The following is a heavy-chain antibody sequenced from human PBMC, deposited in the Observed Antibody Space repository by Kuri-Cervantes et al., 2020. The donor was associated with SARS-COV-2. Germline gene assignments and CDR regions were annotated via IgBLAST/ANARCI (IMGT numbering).Heavy chain of an antibody. J-gene: IGHJ4*02. V-gene: IGHV3-66*01. CDR2: IYSGGST. D-gene: IGHD5-18*01. CDR3: ARDLFPTAMATGFDY. CDR1: GSTVSSNY. Sequence: GGSLRLSCAASGSTVSSNYMSWVRQAPGKGLEWVSVIYSGGSTYYADSVKGRFTISRDNAKNSLYLQMNSLRAEDTAVYYCARDLFPTAMATGFDYWGQGTLVTVSS.